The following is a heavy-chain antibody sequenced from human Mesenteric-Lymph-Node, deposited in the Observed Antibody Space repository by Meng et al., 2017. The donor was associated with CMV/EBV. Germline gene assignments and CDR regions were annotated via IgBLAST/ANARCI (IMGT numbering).Heavy chain of an antibody. CDR1: GFTFSSYG. CDR2: IRYDGSNK. D-gene: IGHD3-3*01. Sequence: GESLKISCAASGFTFSSYGMHWVRQAPGKGLEWVAFIRYDGSNKYYADSVKGRFTISRDNSKNTLYLQMNSLRAEDTAVYYCAREGYDFWSGYYAKKYYGMDVWGQGTTVTVSS. J-gene: IGHJ6*02. V-gene: IGHV3-30*02. CDR3: AREGYDFWSGYYAKKYYGMDV.